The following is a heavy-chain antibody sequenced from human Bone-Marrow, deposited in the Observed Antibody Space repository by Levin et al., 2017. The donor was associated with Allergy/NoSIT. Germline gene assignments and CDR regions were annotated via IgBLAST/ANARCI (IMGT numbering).Heavy chain of an antibody. CDR1: GFTFSRYW. V-gene: IGHV3-74*01. Sequence: PSETLSLTCAASGFTFSRYWMHWVRQAPGKGLEWVSRTNEDGSIKTYADSVKDRFSISRDNVKNTLYLHMNSLRAEDTAVYYCSRDLLGADDYWGQGTLVTVSS. D-gene: IGHD4/OR15-4a*01. CDR2: TNEDGSIK. J-gene: IGHJ4*02. CDR3: SRDLLGADDY.